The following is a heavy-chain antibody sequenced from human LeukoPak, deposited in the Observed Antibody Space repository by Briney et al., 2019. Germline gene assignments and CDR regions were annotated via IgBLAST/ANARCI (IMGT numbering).Heavy chain of an antibody. CDR1: GYTFTSYG. D-gene: IGHD7-27*01. Sequence: GASVKVSCRASGYTFTSYGISWVRQAPGQGLEWMGWISAYNGNTNCAQKLQGRVTMTTDTSTSTAYMELRSLRSDDTAVYYCALLLGIVGNWFDPWGQGTLVTVSS. J-gene: IGHJ5*02. V-gene: IGHV1-18*01. CDR3: ALLLGIVGNWFDP. CDR2: ISAYNGNT.